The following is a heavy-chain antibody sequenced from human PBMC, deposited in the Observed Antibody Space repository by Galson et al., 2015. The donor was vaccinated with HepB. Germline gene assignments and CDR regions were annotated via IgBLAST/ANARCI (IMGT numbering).Heavy chain of an antibody. J-gene: IGHJ4*02. V-gene: IGHV3-15*01. CDR2: IKSKTDGGTT. CDR3: AKGGCTNGVCYSKVDY. CDR1: GFTFSNAW. Sequence: SLRLSCAASGFTFSNAWMSWVRQAPGKGLEWVGRIKSKTDGGTTDYAAPVKGRFTISRDDSKNTLYLQMNSLRAEDTAVYYCAKGGCTNGVCYSKVDYWGQGTLVTVSS. D-gene: IGHD2-8*01.